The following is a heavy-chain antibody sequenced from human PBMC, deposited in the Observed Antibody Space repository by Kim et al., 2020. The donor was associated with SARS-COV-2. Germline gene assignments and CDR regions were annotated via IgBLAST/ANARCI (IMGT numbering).Heavy chain of an antibody. Sequence: KYYAASVKGRFTISRDNSKNTLYLQMNSMRAEDTAVYYCASSTIVATPFDYWGQGTLVTVSS. CDR2: K. D-gene: IGHD5-12*01. J-gene: IGHJ4*02. V-gene: IGHV3-30*01. CDR3: ASSTIVATPFDY.